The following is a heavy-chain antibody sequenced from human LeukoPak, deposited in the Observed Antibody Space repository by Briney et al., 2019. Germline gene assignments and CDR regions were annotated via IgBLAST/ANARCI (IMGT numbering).Heavy chain of an antibody. CDR3: ARALSRSSWYSVYHGMDV. Sequence: SGGSLRLSRAASGFTFSSYAMHWVRQAPGKGLEYVSAISSNGGSTYYANSVKGRFTISRDNSKNTLYLQMGSLRAEDMAVYYCARALSRSSWYSVYHGMDVWGQGTTVTVSS. V-gene: IGHV3-64*01. D-gene: IGHD6-13*01. J-gene: IGHJ6*02. CDR1: GFTFSSYA. CDR2: ISSNGGST.